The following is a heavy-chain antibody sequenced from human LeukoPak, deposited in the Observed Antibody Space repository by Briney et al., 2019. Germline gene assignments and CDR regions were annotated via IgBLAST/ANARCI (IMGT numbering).Heavy chain of an antibody. V-gene: IGHV3-7*04. Sequence: PGGSLRLSCGASGFTFSSYSMTWVRQAPGKGLEWLATIKEAGTDPFYVDSVKGRFNISSEKAKNSLFLQMNSLRAEDTAVYFCATDDLKNRGYYNIEDWGQGTLVTVSS. CDR1: GFTFSSYS. D-gene: IGHD3-22*01. CDR3: ATDDLKNRGYYNIED. CDR2: IKEAGTDP. J-gene: IGHJ4*02.